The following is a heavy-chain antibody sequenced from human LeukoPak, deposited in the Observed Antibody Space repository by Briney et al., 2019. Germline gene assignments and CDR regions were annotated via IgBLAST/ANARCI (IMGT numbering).Heavy chain of an antibody. V-gene: IGHV4-59*12. CDR1: GGSISSYY. J-gene: IGHJ4*02. CDR2: INHSGNT. D-gene: IGHD4-23*01. Sequence: PSETLSLTCTVSGGSISSYYWSWIRQPPGKGLEWIGYINHSGNTYHNPSLMSRVTISVDRSKNQFSLKVNSVTAADTAVYYCARGLLLAGNSYFDYWGQGVLVTVSS. CDR3: ARGLLLAGNSYFDY.